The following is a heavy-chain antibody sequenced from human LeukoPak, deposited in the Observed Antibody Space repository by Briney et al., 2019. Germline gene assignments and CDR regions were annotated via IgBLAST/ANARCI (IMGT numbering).Heavy chain of an antibody. CDR1: GGSISSSSYY. CDR2: IYYSGST. Sequence: SETLSLTCTVSGGSISSSSYYWGWIRQPPGKGLEWIGSIYYSGSTYYSPSLKSRVTISLDTSRNQFSLKLSSVTAADTAVYYCARDWGSGWYPTNWFDPWGQGTLVTVSS. V-gene: IGHV4-39*07. D-gene: IGHD6-19*01. CDR3: ARDWGSGWYPTNWFDP. J-gene: IGHJ5*02.